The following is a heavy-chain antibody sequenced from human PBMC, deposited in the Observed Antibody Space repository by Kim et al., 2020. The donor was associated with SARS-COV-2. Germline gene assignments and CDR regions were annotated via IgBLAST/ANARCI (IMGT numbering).Heavy chain of an antibody. Sequence: GRSLRLSCAASGFTFSSYEMNWVRQAPGKGLEWVSYISSSGSTIYYADSVKGRFTISRDNAENSLYLQMNSLRAEDTAVYYCAREGIAARRMDVWGKGTTVTVSS. CDR3: AREGIAARRMDV. D-gene: IGHD6-6*01. CDR2: ISSSGSTI. CDR1: GFTFSSYE. V-gene: IGHV3-48*03. J-gene: IGHJ6*04.